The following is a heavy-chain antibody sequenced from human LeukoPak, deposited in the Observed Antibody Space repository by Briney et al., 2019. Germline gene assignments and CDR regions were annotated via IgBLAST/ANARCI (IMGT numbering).Heavy chain of an antibody. D-gene: IGHD3-10*01. CDR2: INHSGST. J-gene: IGHJ4*02. V-gene: IGHV4-34*01. CDR1: GLTFSGYY. CDR3: ARGSYYYGSGSHFDY. Sequence: PSETLTLTCAVYGLTFSGYYWSWIRQPPGKGLEWIGEINHSGSTNYNPSLKSRVSISVDTSKNQFSLKLSSVTAADTAVYYCARGSYYYGSGSHFDYWGQGTLVTVSS.